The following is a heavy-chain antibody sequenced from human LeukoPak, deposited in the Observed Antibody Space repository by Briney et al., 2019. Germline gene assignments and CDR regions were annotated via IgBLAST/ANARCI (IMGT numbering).Heavy chain of an antibody. CDR1: GFTFSSYG. CDR3: ARVRPYSSGWYYFDY. J-gene: IGHJ4*02. V-gene: IGHV3-33*01. Sequence: GGSLRLSCAASGFTFSSYGMPWVRQAPGKGLEWVAVIWYDGSNKYYADSVKGRFTISRDNSKNTLYLQMNSLRAEDTAVYYCARVRPYSSGWYYFDYWGQGTLVTVSS. CDR2: IWYDGSNK. D-gene: IGHD6-19*01.